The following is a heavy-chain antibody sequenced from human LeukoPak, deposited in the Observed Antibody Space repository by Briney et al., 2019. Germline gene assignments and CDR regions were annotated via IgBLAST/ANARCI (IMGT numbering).Heavy chain of an antibody. CDR3: AKDTKPLGYCSGGSCYSYYYYYYGMDV. D-gene: IGHD2-15*01. J-gene: IGHJ6*02. V-gene: IGHV3-30*18. Sequence: GRSLRLSCAASGFTFSSYDMHWVRQAPGKGLEWVAVISYGGSNKYYADSVKGRFTISRENYKNTLYLQMNSLRAEDTAVYYCAKDTKPLGYCSGGSCYSYYYYYYGMDVWGQGTPVTVSS. CDR1: GFTFSSYD. CDR2: ISYGGSNK.